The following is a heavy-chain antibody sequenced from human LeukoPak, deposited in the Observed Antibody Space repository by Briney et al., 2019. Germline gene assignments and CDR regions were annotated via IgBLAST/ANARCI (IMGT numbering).Heavy chain of an antibody. V-gene: IGHV1-2*02. CDR2: INPNSGGT. CDR3: ARSTVRGVTGFDY. J-gene: IGHJ4*02. D-gene: IGHD3-10*01. CDR1: GYTFTGYY. Sequence: ASVKVSCKASGYTFTGYYMHWVRQAPGQGLEWMRWINPNSGGTNYAQKFQGRVTMTRDTSISTAYMELSRLRSDDTAVYYCARSTVRGVTGFDYWGQGTLVTVSS.